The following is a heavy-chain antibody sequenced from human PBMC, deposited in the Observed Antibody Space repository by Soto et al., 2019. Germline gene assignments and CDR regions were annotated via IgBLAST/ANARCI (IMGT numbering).Heavy chain of an antibody. J-gene: IGHJ5*02. CDR1: GASVTPGGYY. CDR2: IYPGGTT. V-gene: IGHV4-31*11. CDR3: ARLGAYYQSLDP. D-gene: IGHD2-21*01. Sequence: PSETLSLTCAVSGASVTPGGYYWSWIRQSPGKGLEWIGYIYPGGTTYYTPSLQSRIFLSFDTSNNQLSLTMTSVTAADTAVYYCARLGAYYQSLDPWGQGTVVTVSS.